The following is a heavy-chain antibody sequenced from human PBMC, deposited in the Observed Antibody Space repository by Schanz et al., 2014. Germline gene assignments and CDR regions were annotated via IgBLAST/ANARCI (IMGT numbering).Heavy chain of an antibody. D-gene: IGHD2-2*02. Sequence: QVQLVQSGGEMKKPGASVKVSCKASGGTFSTYTISWVRQAPGQGLEWMGRIIPILGIANYAQKFQGRVTITADKSTFTAYMDVSSLRSEDTAVYYCAGTYCSSTSCYTGYYYMDVWGKGTTVTVSS. CDR1: GGTFSTYT. J-gene: IGHJ6*03. V-gene: IGHV1-69*02. CDR2: IIPILGIA. CDR3: AGTYCSSTSCYTGYYYMDV.